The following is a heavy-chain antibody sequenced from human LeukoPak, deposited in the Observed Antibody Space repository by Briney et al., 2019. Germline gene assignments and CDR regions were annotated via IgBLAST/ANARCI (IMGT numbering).Heavy chain of an antibody. CDR1: GFTFSTYW. Sequence: GGSLRLSCAASGFTFSTYWMHWVRQAPGKGLVWVSRINGDGSNTVYADSVKGRFTVSRDNAENTLYLQMNSLRAEDTAVYYCARHGEVQLWFGCNFDYWGQGTLVTVSS. CDR3: ARHGEVQLWFGCNFDY. CDR2: INGDGSNT. D-gene: IGHD5-18*01. V-gene: IGHV3-74*01. J-gene: IGHJ4*02.